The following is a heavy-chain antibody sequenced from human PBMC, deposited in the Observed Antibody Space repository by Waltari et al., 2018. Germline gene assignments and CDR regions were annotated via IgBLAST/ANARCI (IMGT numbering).Heavy chain of an antibody. V-gene: IGHV1-3*03. CDR3: ARDKGATPLYYYYMDV. J-gene: IGHJ6*03. CDR2: INAANGNT. Sequence: QVQLVQSGAEVKKPGASVTVSCKASGYTFTSYAMHWVRQAPGQRLEWMGWINAANGNTKYSQEFQGRVTITRDTSASTAYMELSSLRSEDMAVYYCARDKGATPLYYYYMDVWGKGTTVTVSS. CDR1: GYTFTSYA. D-gene: IGHD1-26*01.